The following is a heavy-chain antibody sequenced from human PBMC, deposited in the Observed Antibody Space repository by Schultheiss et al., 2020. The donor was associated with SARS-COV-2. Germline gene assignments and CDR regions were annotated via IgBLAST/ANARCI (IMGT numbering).Heavy chain of an antibody. Sequence: SQTLSLTCAVHGGSFRGYHWSWIRQPPGKGLEWIGEIDHSGHTNHNPSLKSRVTISVHTSMNRFSLKLSSVTAADTAVYYCARGAGYCGSTSCYIGYHYYGMDVWGQGTTVTVSS. D-gene: IGHD2-2*02. V-gene: IGHV4-34*01. CDR3: ARGAGYCGSTSCYIGYHYYGMDV. CDR2: IDHSGHT. CDR1: GGSFRGYH. J-gene: IGHJ6*02.